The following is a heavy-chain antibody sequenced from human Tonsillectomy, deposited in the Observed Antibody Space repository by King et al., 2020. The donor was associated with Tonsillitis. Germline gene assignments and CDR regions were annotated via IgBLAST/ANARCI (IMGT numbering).Heavy chain of an antibody. V-gene: IGHV3-30*03. J-gene: IGHJ4*02. CDR3: ASRRSGCFDY. D-gene: IGHD6-19*01. CDR2: ISYDGSNK. Sequence: VQLVESGGGVVQPGRSLRLSCAASGFTFSSYGMHWVRQAPGKGLEWVAVISYDGSNKYYANSVKGRLTISRDNSKNTLYLQMNSLRVEDTAVYYCASRRSGCFDYWGQGILVTVSS. CDR1: GFTFSSYG.